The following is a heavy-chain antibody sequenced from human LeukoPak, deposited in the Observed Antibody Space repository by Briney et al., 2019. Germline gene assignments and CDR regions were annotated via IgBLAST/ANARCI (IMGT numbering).Heavy chain of an antibody. CDR2: INHSGST. CDR3: ARRPWAAAGTIDY. V-gene: IGHV4-34*01. CDR1: GGSFSGYY. Sequence: SETLSLTCAVSGGSFSGYYWSWIRQPPGKGLEWIGEINHSGSTNYNPSLKSRVTISVDTSKNQFSLKLSSVTAADTAVYYCARRPWAAAGTIDYWGQGTLVTVSS. J-gene: IGHJ4*02. D-gene: IGHD6-13*01.